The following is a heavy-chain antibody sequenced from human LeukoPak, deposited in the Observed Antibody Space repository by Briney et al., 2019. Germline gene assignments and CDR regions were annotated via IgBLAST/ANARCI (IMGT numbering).Heavy chain of an antibody. CDR1: GYTFTSYD. D-gene: IGHD3-10*01. CDR3: ARGGFGELLSDYYYYYYMDV. V-gene: IGHV1-8*01. Sequence: GASVKVSCKASGYTFTSYDINWVRQATGQRLEWMGWMNPNSGNTGYAQKFQGRVTMTRNTSISTAYMELSSLRSEDTAVYYCARGGFGELLSDYYYYYYMDVWGKGTTVTVSS. J-gene: IGHJ6*03. CDR2: MNPNSGNT.